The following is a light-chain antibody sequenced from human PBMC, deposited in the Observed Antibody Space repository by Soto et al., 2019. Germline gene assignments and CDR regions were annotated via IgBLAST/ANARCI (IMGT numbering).Light chain of an antibody. CDR2: GAA. J-gene: IGKJ1*01. CDR3: QQSYTTTWT. Sequence: DIQMTQSPSSLSAYVGDRVTITCRASQNITRYLNWYQQKSGKAPKLLISGAATLQSGVPSRFVGSGSGTEFTLTISSLQPEDIATYYCQQSYTTTWTFGQGTKVESK. V-gene: IGKV1-39*01. CDR1: QNITRY.